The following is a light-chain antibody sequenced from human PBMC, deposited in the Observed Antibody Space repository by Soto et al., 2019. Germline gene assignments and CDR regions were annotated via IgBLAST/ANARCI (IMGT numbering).Light chain of an antibody. Sequence: EIVMTQSPATLSVSPGEGATLSCTASESINNNLAWYQQKPGQAPRLLIYAATTRATGFPARFSGSESGTEFTLTISSLQSEDFAVYYCQQHHKWPLTFGGGTKVHIK. CDR1: ESINNN. V-gene: IGKV3-15*01. CDR3: QQHHKWPLT. CDR2: AAT. J-gene: IGKJ4*01.